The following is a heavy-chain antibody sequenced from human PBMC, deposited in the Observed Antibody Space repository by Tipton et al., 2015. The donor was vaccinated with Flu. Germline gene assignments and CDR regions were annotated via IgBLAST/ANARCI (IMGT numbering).Heavy chain of an antibody. V-gene: IGHV4-59*01. CDR1: GDSLRSYN. CDR3: ARGGWEPHGGWFDP. D-gene: IGHD1-26*01. J-gene: IGHJ5*02. CDR2: VFYSGTT. Sequence: TLSLTCTVSGDSLRSYNWSWIRQSPGKGLEWIGQVFYSGTTNYNPSLKSRVTISLDKSKNQFSLNLNSMTTADTAVFYCARGGWEPHGGWFDPWGRGILVTVSS.